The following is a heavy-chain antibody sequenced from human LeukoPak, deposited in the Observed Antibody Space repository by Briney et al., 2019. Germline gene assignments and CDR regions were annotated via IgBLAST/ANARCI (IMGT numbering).Heavy chain of an antibody. CDR1: GFSYSAYS. D-gene: IGHD1/OR15-1a*01. CDR3: ARGWDWNTPGY. J-gene: IGHJ4*02. Sequence: PGGPLRLSCAASGFSYSAYSMNWVRQAPGKGLEWVSYISSTSITIYYADSVKGRFTISRDNAKNSLHLQMNSLRPEDTAVYYCARGWDWNTPGYWGQGILVTVSS. CDR2: ISSTSITI. V-gene: IGHV3-48*04.